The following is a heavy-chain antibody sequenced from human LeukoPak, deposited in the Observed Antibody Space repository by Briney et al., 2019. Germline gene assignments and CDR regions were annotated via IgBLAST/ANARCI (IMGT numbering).Heavy chain of an antibody. CDR2: MHHSGST. J-gene: IGHJ5*02. Sequence: SETLSLTCTVSGGSISSYYWSWIRQPPGKGLEWIGYMHHSGSTKHNPYLRSRVTISVDTSKSQFSLKLSSVTAADTAVYYCARHAAVEGSSGWSPLWWFDPWGQGTLVTVSS. V-gene: IGHV4-59*08. D-gene: IGHD6-19*01. CDR1: GGSISSYY. CDR3: ARHAAVEGSSGWSPLWWFDP.